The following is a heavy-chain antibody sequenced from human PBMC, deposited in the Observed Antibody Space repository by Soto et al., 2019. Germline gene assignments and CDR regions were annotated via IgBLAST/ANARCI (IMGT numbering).Heavy chain of an antibody. D-gene: IGHD5-18*01. CDR3: ARYIYGYVDY. J-gene: IGHJ4*02. Sequence: GGSLRLSCAASGFTFSDYYMSWIRQAPGKGLEWVSYISGVQGSTDYADSVKGRFTISRDNAKNSLYLQMNSLRAGDTALYYCARYIYGYVDYWGQGTLVTVSS. CDR2: ISGVQGST. V-gene: IGHV3-11*06. CDR1: GFTFSDYY.